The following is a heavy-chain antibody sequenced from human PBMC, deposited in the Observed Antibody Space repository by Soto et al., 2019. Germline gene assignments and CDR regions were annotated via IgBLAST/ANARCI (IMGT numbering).Heavy chain of an antibody. CDR2: ISSSGSTI. D-gene: IGHD4-4*01. Sequence: GSLLLSCAASGFTFSSYEMNWVRQAPGKGLEWVSYISSSGSTIYYADSVKGRFTISRDNAKNSLYLQMNSLRAEDTAVYYCARTPTAYYGMDVWGQGTTVTVSS. J-gene: IGHJ6*02. CDR1: GFTFSSYE. CDR3: ARTPTAYYGMDV. V-gene: IGHV3-48*03.